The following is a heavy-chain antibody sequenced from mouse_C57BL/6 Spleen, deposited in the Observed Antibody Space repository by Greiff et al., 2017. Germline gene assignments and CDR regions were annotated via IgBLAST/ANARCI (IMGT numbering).Heavy chain of an antibody. J-gene: IGHJ4*01. V-gene: IGHV1-69*01. CDR3: ARTDLGEDYAMDY. CDR2: IDPSDSYT. Sequence: VQLQQPGAELVMPGASVKLSCKASGYTFTSYWMHWVKQRPGQGLEWIGEIDPSDSYTNYNQKFKGKSTLTVDKSSSTAYMQLSSLTSEDSAVYYCARTDLGEDYAMDYWGQGTSVTVSS. CDR1: GYTFTSYW.